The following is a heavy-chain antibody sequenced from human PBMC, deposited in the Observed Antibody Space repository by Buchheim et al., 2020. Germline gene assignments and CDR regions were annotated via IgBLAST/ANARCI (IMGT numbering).Heavy chain of an antibody. CDR2: ISSSSYI. Sequence: EVQLVESGGGLVKPGGSLRLSCAASGFTFSSYSMNWVRQAPGKGLEWVSSISSSSYIYYADSVKGRFTISRDNAKNSLYLQINSLRAEDTAVYYCAREGADYDFWSGYYTDYYYGMDVWGQGTT. J-gene: IGHJ6*02. D-gene: IGHD3-3*01. CDR1: GFTFSSYS. CDR3: AREGADYDFWSGYYTDYYYGMDV. V-gene: IGHV3-21*01.